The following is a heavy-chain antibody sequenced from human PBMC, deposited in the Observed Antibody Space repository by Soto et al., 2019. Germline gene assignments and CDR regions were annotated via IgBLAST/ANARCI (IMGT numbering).Heavy chain of an antibody. CDR3: ARSSSATGTTWFVP. D-gene: IGHD6-13*01. CDR2: ISAYNGHT. Sequence: QVQLVQSGAEVKKAGASVKVSCKASGYTFTSYGITWVRQAPGQGLEWMGWISAYNGHTNYAQKFQGRVTMTTDTSTSTAYMELRSLRSDDMAVYYCARSSSATGTTWFVPWGQGTLVTVSS. J-gene: IGHJ5*02. CDR1: GYTFTSYG. V-gene: IGHV1-18*03.